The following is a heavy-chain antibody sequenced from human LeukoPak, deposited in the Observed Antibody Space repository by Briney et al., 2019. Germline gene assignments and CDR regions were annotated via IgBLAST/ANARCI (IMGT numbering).Heavy chain of an antibody. V-gene: IGHV4-39*07. J-gene: IGHJ4*02. D-gene: IGHD2-15*01. CDR2: IYYSGST. Sequence: PSETLSLTCTVSGGSISSSSYYWGWIRQPPGKGLEWIGSIYYSGSTYYNPSLKSRVTISVDTSKNQFSLKLSSVTAADTAVYYCARDSAVVVAAIDYWGQGTLVTVSS. CDR1: GGSISSSSYY. CDR3: ARDSAVVVAAIDY.